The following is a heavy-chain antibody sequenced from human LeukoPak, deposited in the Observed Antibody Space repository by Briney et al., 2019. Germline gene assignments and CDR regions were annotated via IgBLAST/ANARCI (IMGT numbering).Heavy chain of an antibody. Sequence: PGGSLRLSCAVSGLTFSSYGFHWVRQAPDKGLEWVANIKQDGSEKYYVDSVKGRFTISRDNAKNSLYLQMNSLRAEDTAVYYCARGPGPFDPWGQGTLVTVSS. CDR1: GLTFSSYG. CDR3: ARGPGPFDP. CDR2: IKQDGSEK. J-gene: IGHJ5*02. D-gene: IGHD2-2*01. V-gene: IGHV3-7*03.